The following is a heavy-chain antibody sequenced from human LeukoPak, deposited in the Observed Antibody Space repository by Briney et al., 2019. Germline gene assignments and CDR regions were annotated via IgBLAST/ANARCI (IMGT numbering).Heavy chain of an antibody. J-gene: IGHJ4*02. Sequence: ASVKVSCKASGYIFTSYGITWVRQAPGQGLEWMGWISGYGGNTKYVEKVQGRVTMTTDTSTSTAYMELRSLRSDDTAVYYCARTAGHCSGGSCYPYYFDYWGQGTLVAVSS. CDR3: ARTAGHCSGGSCYPYYFDY. CDR2: ISGYGGNT. CDR1: GYIFTSYG. V-gene: IGHV1-18*01. D-gene: IGHD2-15*01.